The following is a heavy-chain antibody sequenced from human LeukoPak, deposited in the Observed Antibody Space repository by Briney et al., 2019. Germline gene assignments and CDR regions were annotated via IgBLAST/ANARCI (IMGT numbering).Heavy chain of an antibody. CDR1: GFTFSSYS. J-gene: IGHJ5*02. V-gene: IGHV3-48*02. D-gene: IGHD3-10*01. CDR3: ARAHASGSYINWFDA. CDR2: ISTSSTTI. Sequence: GGSLRLFCSASGFTFSSYSMNWVRQTPGKGLKWVSYISTSSTTIYYEDSVKGRFTISRDNAKNSLYLQMNSLRDEDTAVYYCARAHASGSYINWFDAWGQGTLVTVSS.